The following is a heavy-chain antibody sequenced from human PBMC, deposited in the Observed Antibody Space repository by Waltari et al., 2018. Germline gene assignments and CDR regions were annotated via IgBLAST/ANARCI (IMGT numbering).Heavy chain of an antibody. CDR2: IIPIFGTA. V-gene: IGHV1-69*06. CDR1: GGTFSSYA. Sequence: SGGTFSSYAISWVRQAPGQGLEWMGRIIPIFGTANYAQKFQGRVTITADKSTSTAYMELSSLRSEDTAVYYCASPNRLGQWGWGQGTLVTVSS. J-gene: IGHJ4*02. CDR3: ASPNRLGQWG. D-gene: IGHD3-16*01.